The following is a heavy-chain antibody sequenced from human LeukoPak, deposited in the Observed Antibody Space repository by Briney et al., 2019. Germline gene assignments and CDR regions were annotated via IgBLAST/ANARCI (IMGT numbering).Heavy chain of an antibody. J-gene: IGHJ3*02. CDR3: VRHKVFDGRNDAYDI. CDR2: VYPGDSDT. V-gene: IGHV5-51*01. Sequence: GESLKISCLFSGYGFTNYWIGWVRQMPGKGLEWMGIVYPGDSDTRYSPSFQGQVTISADKSITMAYLQWSSLEASDTAMYYCVRHKVFDGRNDAYDIWGQGTMVTVSS. D-gene: IGHD3-16*01. CDR1: GYGFTNYW.